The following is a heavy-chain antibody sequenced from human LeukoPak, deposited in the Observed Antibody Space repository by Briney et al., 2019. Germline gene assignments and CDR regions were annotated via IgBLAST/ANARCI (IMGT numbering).Heavy chain of an antibody. V-gene: IGHV3-48*01. Sequence: GGSLRLSCEASGFTFSSYAMNWVRQAPGKGLEWVSYISSSSATIHYADSVRGRFTISRDKAKNSLYLQMNSLRAEDTALYYCARDTHFYGSGSPAFDIWGQGTMVTVSS. CDR3: ARDTHFYGSGSPAFDI. CDR2: ISSSSATI. CDR1: GFTFSSYA. J-gene: IGHJ3*02. D-gene: IGHD3-10*01.